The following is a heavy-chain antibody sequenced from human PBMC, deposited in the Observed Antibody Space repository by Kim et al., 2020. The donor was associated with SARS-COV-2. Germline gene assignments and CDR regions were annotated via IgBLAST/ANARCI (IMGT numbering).Heavy chain of an antibody. D-gene: IGHD1-26*01. J-gene: IGHJ4*02. Sequence: SETLSLTCTVSGGSISSSSYYWGWIRQPPGKGLEWIGSIYYSGSTYYNPSLKSRVTISVDTSKNQFSLKLSSVTAADTAVYYCARHIVSGSFHFDYWGQGTLVTVSS. CDR2: IYYSGST. CDR3: ARHIVSGSFHFDY. CDR1: GGSISSSSYY. V-gene: IGHV4-39*01.